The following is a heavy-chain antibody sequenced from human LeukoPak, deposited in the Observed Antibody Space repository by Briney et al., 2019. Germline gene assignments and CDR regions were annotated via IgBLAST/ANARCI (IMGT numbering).Heavy chain of an antibody. CDR2: IWYDGSNK. Sequence: PGRSLRLSCAASGITFRNYGMHWVRQAPGKGLEWVAVIWYDGSNKDYADSVKGRFTVSRDNSRNTLFLQMNSLRVEDTAVYYCATDRATQYFDYWGQGTLVSVPP. D-gene: IGHD2-15*01. CDR3: ATDRATQYFDY. CDR1: GITFRNYG. V-gene: IGHV3-33*01. J-gene: IGHJ4*02.